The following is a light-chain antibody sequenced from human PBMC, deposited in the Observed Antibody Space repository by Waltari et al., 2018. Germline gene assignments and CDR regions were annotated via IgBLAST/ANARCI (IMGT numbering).Light chain of an antibody. V-gene: IGKV1D-12*01. J-gene: IGKJ4*01. CDR2: LAS. CDR3: QQTNSFPLT. Sequence: DIQMTQSPSSVSASVGDRVTITCRASQGISNLVAWYQQKSGKAPTLLISLASTLQSGVPSRFSGSGSGTDFTLTINSLQAEDFAAYYCQQTNSFPLTFGGGTKVEIK. CDR1: QGISNL.